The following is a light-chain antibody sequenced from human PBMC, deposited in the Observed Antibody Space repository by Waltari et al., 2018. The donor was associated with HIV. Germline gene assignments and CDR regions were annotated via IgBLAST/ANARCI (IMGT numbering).Light chain of an antibody. CDR2: GAS. V-gene: IGKV3-15*01. Sequence: EIVMTQSPATLSVSPGERSTRSCMPSQSVSRNLAWYQHKPGQAPRLLIYGASTRATGIPTRFSGSGSGTEFTLTISSLQSEDFAVYYCQHSETFGQGTNVEIK. J-gene: IGKJ2*01. CDR3: QHSET. CDR1: QSVSRN.